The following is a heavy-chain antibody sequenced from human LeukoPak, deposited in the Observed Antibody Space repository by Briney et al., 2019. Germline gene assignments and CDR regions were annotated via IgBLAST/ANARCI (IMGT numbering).Heavy chain of an antibody. V-gene: IGHV3-23*01. CDR1: GITFNIYG. CDR2: VGGGDDI. J-gene: IGHJ4*02. Sequence: GGSLRLSCAASGITFNIYGMGWVRQAPGKGLEWVSSVGGGDDIHYSDSVKGRFTGSRDDAKNTVYLPMNRLRVEDTAIYFGAKDATPGNSIWDHFDSWGQGTLVTVSS. D-gene: IGHD1-7*01. CDR3: AKDATPGNSIWDHFDS.